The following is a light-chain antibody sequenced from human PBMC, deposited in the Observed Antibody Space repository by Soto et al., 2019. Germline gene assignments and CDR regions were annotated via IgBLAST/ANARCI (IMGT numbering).Light chain of an antibody. V-gene: IGLV2-11*01. Sequence: SLLTQPRSVTGSPGQSVTISCTGTSSDVDAYNYVSWYQQHPAKAPNLMIYDVSKRPSGVPDRFSGSKSGNTASLTISGLQAEDEGDYYCCSYTNSAYVFGTGTKVTVL. CDR1: SSDVDAYNY. CDR2: DVS. J-gene: IGLJ1*01. CDR3: CSYTNSAYV.